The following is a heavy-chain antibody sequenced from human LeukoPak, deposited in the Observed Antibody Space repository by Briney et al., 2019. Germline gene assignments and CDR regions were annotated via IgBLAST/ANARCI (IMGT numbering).Heavy chain of an antibody. CDR1: GGTFSSYT. D-gene: IGHD6-6*01. J-gene: IGHJ4*02. CDR3: ARDQGDGSSGYYFDY. Sequence: ASVKVSCKASGGTFSSYTISWVRQAPGQGLEWMGIINPSGGSTSYAQKFQGRVTMTRDTSTSTVYMELSSLRSEDTAVYYCARDQGDGSSGYYFDYWGQGTLVTVSS. V-gene: IGHV1-46*03. CDR2: INPSGGST.